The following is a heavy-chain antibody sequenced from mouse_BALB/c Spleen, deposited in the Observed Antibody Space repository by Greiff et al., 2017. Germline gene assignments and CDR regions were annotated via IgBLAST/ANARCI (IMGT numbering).Heavy chain of an antibody. J-gene: IGHJ3*01. CDR3: ARQGLRGFAY. V-gene: IGHV3-2*02. CDR1: GYSITSDYA. CDR2: ISYSGST. D-gene: IGHD3-1*01. Sequence: EVKLVESGPGLVKPSQFLSLTCTVTGYSITSDYAWNWIRQFPGNKLEWMGYISYSGSTSYNPSLKSRISITRDTSKNQFFLQLNSVTTEDTATYYCARQGLRGFAYWGQGTLVTVSA.